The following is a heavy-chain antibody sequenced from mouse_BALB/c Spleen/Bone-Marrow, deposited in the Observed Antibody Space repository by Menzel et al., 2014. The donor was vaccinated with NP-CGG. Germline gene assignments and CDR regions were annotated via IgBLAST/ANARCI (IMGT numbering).Heavy chain of an antibody. V-gene: IGHV14-3*02. CDR1: GFNIKDTY. CDR2: IDPANGNT. Sequence: EVQFQQSGAELVKPGASVKLSCTASGFNIKDTYIHWVKQRPEQGLEWIGRIDPANGNTKYDPKFQGKATITTDTSSNTAYLQLSSLTSEDTAVYYCASYYYGRSSFACWGQGTLVTVSA. J-gene: IGHJ3*01. CDR3: ASYYYGRSSFAC. D-gene: IGHD1-1*01.